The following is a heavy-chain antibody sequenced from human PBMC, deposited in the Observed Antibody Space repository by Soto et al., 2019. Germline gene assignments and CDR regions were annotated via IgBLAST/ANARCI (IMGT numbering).Heavy chain of an antibody. Sequence: QVQLQESGPGLVKPSVTLSLTCAVSGGSISSSNWWSWVRQPPGKGLEWIGEIYHSGSTNYNPSPKSRVTISVDKSKNQFSLKLSSVTAADTAVYYCARDVVNSKRGGGSSQLVYWGQGTLVTVSS. CDR1: GGSISSSNW. V-gene: IGHV4-4*02. J-gene: IGHJ4*02. CDR3: ARDVVNSKRGGGSSQLVY. CDR2: IYHSGST. D-gene: IGHD2-15*01.